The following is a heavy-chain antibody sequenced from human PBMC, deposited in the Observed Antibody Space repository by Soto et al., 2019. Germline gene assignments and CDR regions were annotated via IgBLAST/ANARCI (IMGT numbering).Heavy chain of an antibody. CDR1: GFTFSSYG. Sequence: RRLSCAASGFTFSSYGMHWVRQAPGKGLEWVAVISYDGSNKYYADSVKGRFTISRDNSKNTLYLQMNSLRAEDTAVYYCAKGTRIAAAGTGYWGQGTLVTVSS. CDR3: AKGTRIAAAGTGY. V-gene: IGHV3-30*18. CDR2: ISYDGSNK. D-gene: IGHD6-13*01. J-gene: IGHJ4*02.